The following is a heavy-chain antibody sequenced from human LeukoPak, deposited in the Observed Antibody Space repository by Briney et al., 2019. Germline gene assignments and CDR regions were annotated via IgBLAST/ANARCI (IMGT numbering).Heavy chain of an antibody. CDR3: ARGGDIGRHWFDP. CDR1: GGSISSISCY. V-gene: IGHV4-39*07. D-gene: IGHD3-16*02. CDR2: MYYSGRP. J-gene: IGHJ5*02. Sequence: SETLSLTCTVSGGSISSISCYWGWIRQAPGKGLEGNGSMYYSGRPYSPPSIKRRVTISVDTSKHQFSLKLSSVTAADTAVYYCARGGDIGRHWFDPWGQGTLVTVSS.